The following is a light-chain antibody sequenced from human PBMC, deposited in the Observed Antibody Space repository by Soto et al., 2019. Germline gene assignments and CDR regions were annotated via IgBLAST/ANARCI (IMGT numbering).Light chain of an antibody. CDR1: QGISTS. V-gene: IGKV3-11*01. CDR2: DAV. J-gene: IGKJ4*01. CDR3: QQRSNWPLT. Sequence: EIVLTQSPATLSLSPGERVTLSCRASQGISTSLVWFQQKPGQAPRLLIYDAVNRATGIPARFSGSGSGTDFFRAISSLEREDRAVYYCQQRSNWPLTFGGGTKVEIK.